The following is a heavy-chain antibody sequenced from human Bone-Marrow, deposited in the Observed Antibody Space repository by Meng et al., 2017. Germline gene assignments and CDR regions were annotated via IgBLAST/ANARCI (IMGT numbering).Heavy chain of an antibody. CDR1: GFTFSSYE. D-gene: IGHD1-1*01. CDR3: ARNGVNEFFDY. V-gene: IGHV3-30*04. J-gene: IGHJ4*02. CDR2: ISYDGSDK. Sequence: GESLKISCAASGFTFSSYEMNWVRQAPGKGLEWVTAISYDGSDKYYADSVKGRFTISRDNSKNTVYLQMNSLRAEDTAVYYCARNGVNEFFDYWGQGTVVTVSS.